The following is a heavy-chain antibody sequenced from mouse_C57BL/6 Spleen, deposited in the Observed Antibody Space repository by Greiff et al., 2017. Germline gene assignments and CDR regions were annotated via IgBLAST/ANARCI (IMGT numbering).Heavy chain of an antibody. CDR3: AREKPIYQYFEV. D-gene: IGHD6-5*01. J-gene: IGHJ1*03. V-gene: IGHV1-42*01. CDR2: INPSTGGT. CDR1: GYSFTGYY. Sequence: VQLQQSGPELVQPGASVKISCKASGYSFTGYYMNWVKQSPEKSLEWIGEINPSTGGTTYNQKFKAKATLTVDKSSSTAYMQLKSLTSEDSAVYYCAREKPIYQYFEVWGTGTTVTVSS.